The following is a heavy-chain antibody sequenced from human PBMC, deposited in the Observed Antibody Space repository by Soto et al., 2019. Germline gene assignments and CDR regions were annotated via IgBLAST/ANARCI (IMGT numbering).Heavy chain of an antibody. D-gene: IGHD5-18*01. Sequence: PSETLSLTCAVYGGSFSGYYWSWIRQPPGKGLEWIGEINHSGSTNYNPSLKSRVTISVDTPKNQFSLKLSSVTAADTAVYYCAREVQLWLNGMDVWGQGTTVTVSS. CDR2: INHSGST. J-gene: IGHJ6*02. CDR1: GGSFSGYY. V-gene: IGHV4-34*01. CDR3: AREVQLWLNGMDV.